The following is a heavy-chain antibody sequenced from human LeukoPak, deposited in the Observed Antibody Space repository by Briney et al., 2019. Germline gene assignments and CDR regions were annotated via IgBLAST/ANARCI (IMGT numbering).Heavy chain of an antibody. Sequence: PGGSLRLSCAASGFTFSSYAMSWVRQAPGKGLKWVSAISGSGGSTYYADSVKGRFTISRDNSKNTLYLQMNSLRSEDTALYFCARDRLNRASCGGNCYSAVFDYWGQATLVTVSA. CDR1: GFTFSSYA. D-gene: IGHD2-21*02. J-gene: IGHJ4*02. V-gene: IGHV3-23*01. CDR3: ARDRLNRASCGGNCYSAVFDY. CDR2: ISGSGGST.